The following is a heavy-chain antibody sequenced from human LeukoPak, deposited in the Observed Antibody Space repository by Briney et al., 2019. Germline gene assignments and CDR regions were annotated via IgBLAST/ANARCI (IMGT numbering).Heavy chain of an antibody. CDR2: ISSYNGNT. J-gene: IGHJ3*02. D-gene: IGHD3-10*01. V-gene: IGHV1-18*01. CDR1: GYTFTTYG. Sequence: ASVKVSCKASGYTFTTYGITWVRQAPGQGLEWMGWISSYNGNTIYAQEFQDRVTMATDTSTSTAYMELRSLISDDTAVYYCARGHGRFGELYDAFDIWGQGTMVTVSS. CDR3: ARGHGRFGELYDAFDI.